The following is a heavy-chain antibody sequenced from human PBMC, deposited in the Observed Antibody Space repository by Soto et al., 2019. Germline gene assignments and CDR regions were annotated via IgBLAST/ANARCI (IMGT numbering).Heavy chain of an antibody. Sequence: ASVKVSFKASGYTFTGYYMHWVRQAPGQGLGWMGWINPNSGGTNYAQKFQGRVTMTRDTSISTAYMELSRLRSDDTAVYYCARVIYDSSGYYYYYYGMDVWGQGTTVTVSS. V-gene: IGHV1-2*02. CDR3: ARVIYDSSGYYYYYYGMDV. D-gene: IGHD3-22*01. CDR2: INPNSGGT. CDR1: GYTFTGYY. J-gene: IGHJ6*02.